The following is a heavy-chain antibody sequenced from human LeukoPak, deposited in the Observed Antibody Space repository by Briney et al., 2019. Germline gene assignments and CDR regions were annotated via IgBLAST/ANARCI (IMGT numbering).Heavy chain of an antibody. D-gene: IGHD3-22*01. CDR1: GVTVSSNY. V-gene: IGHV3-53*01. CDR2: IYSGGNT. Sequence: PGGSLRLSCAASGVTVSSNYMSWVRQAPGKGLEWVSVIYSGGNTYYADSLNGRFTISRDNSKNTLYLQMNSLRADDTAVYYCAREYYDDSGPDAFDIWGQGTMVTVSS. CDR3: AREYYDDSGPDAFDI. J-gene: IGHJ3*02.